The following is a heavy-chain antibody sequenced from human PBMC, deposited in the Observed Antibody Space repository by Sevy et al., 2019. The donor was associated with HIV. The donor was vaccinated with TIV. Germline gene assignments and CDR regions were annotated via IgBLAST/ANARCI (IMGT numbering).Heavy chain of an antibody. CDR1: GFTFSNYA. Sequence: GGSLRLSCVASGFTFSNYAMNWVRQAPGKGLEWVALISSDDGSNKNYAYPVKGGFTNSRDNSKNTLYLQMNSLRPEDTGLDYCASTKLRHYVWVAVRARYFFDYWGQGALVTVSS. J-gene: IGHJ4*02. V-gene: IGHV3-30-3*01. D-gene: IGHD3-9*01. CDR2: ISSDDGSNK. CDR3: ASTKLRHYVWVAVRARYFFDY.